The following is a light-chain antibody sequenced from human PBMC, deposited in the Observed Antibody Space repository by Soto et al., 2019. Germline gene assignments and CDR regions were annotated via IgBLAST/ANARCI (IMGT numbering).Light chain of an antibody. CDR1: QSVSIY. Sequence: EIVLTQSPATLSLSPGERATLSCRASQSVSIYLAWYQQKPGQAPRLLIYDASNRATGIPDRFSGSRSGTDFTLTISSLEPEDFAVYYCQQRSNWPPITFGQGTRLEI. CDR2: DAS. J-gene: IGKJ5*01. CDR3: QQRSNWPPIT. V-gene: IGKV3-11*01.